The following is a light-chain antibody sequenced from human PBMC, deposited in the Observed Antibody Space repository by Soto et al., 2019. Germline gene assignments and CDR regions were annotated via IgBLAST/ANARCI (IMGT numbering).Light chain of an antibody. J-gene: IGKJ1*01. V-gene: IGKV3-20*01. CDR1: QSVSSSY. CDR2: GAS. Sequence: EIVLTQSXGTLSLSPGERATLSCRASQSVSSSYLAWYQQKPGQAPRLLIYGASIRATGIPDRFSGSGSGTDFTLTISRLEPEDFAVYYCQQYGSSPGTFGQGTKVEIK. CDR3: QQYGSSPGT.